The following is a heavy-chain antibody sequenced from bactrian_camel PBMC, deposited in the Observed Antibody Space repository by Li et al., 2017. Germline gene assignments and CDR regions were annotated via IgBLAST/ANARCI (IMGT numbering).Heavy chain of an antibody. J-gene: IGHJ4*01. CDR2: IDGDGIA. CDR1: GFTFENWY. Sequence: VQLVESGGGLVQPGGSLTLSCTASGFTFENWYMAWLRQAPGKEREGVAAIDGDGIASYADSVKGRFTVSRDNANNTVNLMMNSLKPEDTAMYYCAANFGPYCSGPYLARRANFLGQGTQVTVS. D-gene: IGHD2*01. V-gene: IGHV3S10*01.